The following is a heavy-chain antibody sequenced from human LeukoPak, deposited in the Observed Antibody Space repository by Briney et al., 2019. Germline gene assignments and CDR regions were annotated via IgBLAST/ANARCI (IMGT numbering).Heavy chain of an antibody. CDR2: ISGSGGST. V-gene: IGHV3-23*01. CDR3: AKAHTGDSSSWHYYFDY. J-gene: IGHJ4*02. Sequence: GGSLRLSCAASGFTFSSYGMSWVRQAPGKGLEWVSAISGSGGSTYYADSVKGRFTIPRDNSKNTLYLQMNSLRAEDTAVYYCAKAHTGDSSSWHYYFDYWGQGTPVTVSS. CDR1: GFTFSSYG. D-gene: IGHD6-13*01.